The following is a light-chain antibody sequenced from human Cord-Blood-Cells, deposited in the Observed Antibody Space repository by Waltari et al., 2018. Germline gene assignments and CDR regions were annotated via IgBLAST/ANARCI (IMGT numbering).Light chain of an antibody. CDR2: GAS. J-gene: IGKJ4*01. CDR3: QQYNNWTLT. CDR1: QSVSSN. Sequence: EIVMTPSPATLSVSPGERATVSCSASQSVSSNVAWYQQKPGQAPRPLIYGASTRATGIPAGFSGSGSGTEFTLPISSLQSEDFAVYYCQQYNNWTLTFGGGTKVEIK. V-gene: IGKV3-15*01.